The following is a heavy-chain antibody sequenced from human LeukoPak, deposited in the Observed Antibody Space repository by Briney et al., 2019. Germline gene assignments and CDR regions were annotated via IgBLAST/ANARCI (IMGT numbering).Heavy chain of an antibody. CDR3: ARALYTYGYYYYYYMDV. CDR1: GYTFTSYD. CDR2: MNPNSGNT. D-gene: IGHD3-16*01. Sequence: ASVKASCKASGYTFTSYDINWVRQATGQGLEWMGWMNPNSGNTGYAQKFQGRVTMTRNTSISTAYMELSSLRSEDTAVYYCARALYTYGYYYYYYMDVWGKGTTVTVSS. V-gene: IGHV1-8*01. J-gene: IGHJ6*03.